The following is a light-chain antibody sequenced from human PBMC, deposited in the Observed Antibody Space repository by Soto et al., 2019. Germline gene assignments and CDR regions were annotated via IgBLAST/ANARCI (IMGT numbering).Light chain of an antibody. J-gene: IGKJ4*01. CDR3: QQYYVWNP. Sequence: EIVMTQSPATLSVSPGERAIFSCRASQSVDSKLAWYQQKLGQAPRLLIYDASTRATGIPARFSGSGSGTEFTLTISSLQSEDFAIYYCQQYYVWNPFGGGTKAEIK. CDR1: QSVDSK. V-gene: IGKV3D-15*01. CDR2: DAS.